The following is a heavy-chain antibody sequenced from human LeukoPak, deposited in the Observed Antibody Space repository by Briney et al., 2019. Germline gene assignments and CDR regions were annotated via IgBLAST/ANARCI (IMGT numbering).Heavy chain of an antibody. Sequence: GGSLRLSCAASGFTFSRYSMNWVRQAPGKGLEWVSSISSSSSYIYFADSVKGRFTISRDNAKSSLYLQMNSLRAEDTAVYYCARGLLPVYSSGWHGPDFWGQGTLVTVSS. CDR2: ISSSSSYI. V-gene: IGHV3-21*01. CDR1: GFTFSRYS. CDR3: ARGLLPVYSSGWHGPDF. D-gene: IGHD6-19*01. J-gene: IGHJ4*02.